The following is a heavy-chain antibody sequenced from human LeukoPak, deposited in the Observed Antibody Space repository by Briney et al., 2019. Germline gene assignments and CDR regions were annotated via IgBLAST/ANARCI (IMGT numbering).Heavy chain of an antibody. Sequence: GASVKVSCKASGGTFSSYAISWVRQAPGQGLEWMGRIIPILGLANYAQKFQGRVTITADKSTSTAYMELSSLRSEDTAVYYCARSAKYCSSTSCTPDNWFDPWGQGTLVTVSS. J-gene: IGHJ5*02. CDR1: GGTFSSYA. CDR3: ARSAKYCSSTSCTPDNWFDP. D-gene: IGHD2-2*01. V-gene: IGHV1-69*04. CDR2: IIPILGLA.